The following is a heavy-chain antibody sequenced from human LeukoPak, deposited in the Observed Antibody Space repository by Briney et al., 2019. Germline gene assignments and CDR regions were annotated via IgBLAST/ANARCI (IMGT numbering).Heavy chain of an antibody. CDR1: GFTFSNAW. J-gene: IGHJ4*02. V-gene: IGHV3-15*01. Sequence: GGSLRLSCAASGFTFSNAWMSWVRQAPGKGLEWVGRIKSKTDDSTTDYAAPVKGRFTISRYDSKNTLYLQMNSLKTEDTAVYYCTTAIYYDSSGFPYYFDYWGQGTLVTVSS. D-gene: IGHD3-22*01. CDR3: TTAIYYDSSGFPYYFDY. CDR2: IKSKTDDSTT.